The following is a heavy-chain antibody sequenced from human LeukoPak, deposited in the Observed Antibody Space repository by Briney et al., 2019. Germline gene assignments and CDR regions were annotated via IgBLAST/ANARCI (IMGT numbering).Heavy chain of an antibody. CDR2: ISSGGDST. D-gene: IGHD3-3*01. CDR1: GFTFSSYA. J-gene: IGHJ4*02. CDR3: AKVRSYDFWSGFYGFFDS. V-gene: IGHV3-23*01. Sequence: GGSLRLSYAVSGFTFSSYAMTWVRQAPGKGLEWVSAISSGGDSTYYADSVKGRFAISRDNSKNTLYLQMKSLRAEDSAVYYCAKVRSYDFWSGFYGFFDSWGQGTLVTVSS.